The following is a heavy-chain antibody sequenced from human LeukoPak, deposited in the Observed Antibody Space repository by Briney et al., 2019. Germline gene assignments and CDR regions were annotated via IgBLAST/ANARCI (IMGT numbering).Heavy chain of an antibody. Sequence: SVKFSCKASGGTFSSYAISWVRQAPGQGLEWMGGIIPIFGTANYAQKFQGRVTITTDESTSTAYMELSSLRSEDTAVYYCARSLEYSSSASFDYWGQGTLVTVSS. J-gene: IGHJ4*02. CDR1: GGTFSSYA. D-gene: IGHD6-6*01. CDR2: IIPIFGTA. CDR3: ARSLEYSSSASFDY. V-gene: IGHV1-69*05.